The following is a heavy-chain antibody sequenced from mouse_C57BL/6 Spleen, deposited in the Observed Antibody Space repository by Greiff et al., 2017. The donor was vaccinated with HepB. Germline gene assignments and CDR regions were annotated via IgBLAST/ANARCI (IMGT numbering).Heavy chain of an antibody. J-gene: IGHJ2*01. CDR2: IDPSDSET. CDR1: GYTFTSYW. V-gene: IGHV1-52*01. D-gene: IGHD4-1*01. CDR3: ARSGTGNYFDY. Sequence: QLQQPGAELVRPGSSVKLSCKASGYTFTSYWMHWVKQRPIQGLEWIGNIDPSDSETHYNQKFKDKATLTVDKSSSTAYMQLSSLTSEDSAVYYCARSGTGNYFDYWGQGTTLTVSS.